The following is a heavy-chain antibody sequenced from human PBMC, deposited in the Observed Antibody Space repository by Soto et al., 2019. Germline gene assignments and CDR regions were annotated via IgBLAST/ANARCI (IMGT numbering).Heavy chain of an antibody. Sequence: SETLSLTCTVSGGSISSYYWSWIRQPPGKGLEWIGYIYYSGSTNYNPSLKSRVTISVDTSKNQFSLKLSSVTAADTAVYYCARGRYGDYDAPYYYYYYMDVWGKGTTVTVSS. V-gene: IGHV4-59*01. D-gene: IGHD4-17*01. J-gene: IGHJ6*03. CDR1: GGSISSYY. CDR3: ARGRYGDYDAPYYYYYYMDV. CDR2: IYYSGST.